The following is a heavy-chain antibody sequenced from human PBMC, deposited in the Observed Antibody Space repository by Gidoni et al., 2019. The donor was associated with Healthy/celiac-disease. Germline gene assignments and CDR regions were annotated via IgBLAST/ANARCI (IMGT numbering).Heavy chain of an antibody. J-gene: IGHJ6*02. Sequence: QVQLVQSGAEVKKPGSSVKVSCKASGGTFSSYAISWVRQAPGQGLEWMGGIIPIFGTANYAQKFQGRVTITADESTSTAYMELSSLRSEDTAVYYCARWFRDCSGGSCYPTGYYYYGMDVWGQGTTVTVSS. D-gene: IGHD2-15*01. CDR1: GGTFSSYA. CDR2: IIPIFGTA. V-gene: IGHV1-69*01. CDR3: ARWFRDCSGGSCYPTGYYYYGMDV.